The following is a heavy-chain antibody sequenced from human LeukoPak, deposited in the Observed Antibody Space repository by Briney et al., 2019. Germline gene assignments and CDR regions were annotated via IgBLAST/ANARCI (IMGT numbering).Heavy chain of an antibody. V-gene: IGHV3-30*02. Sequence: GGSLRLSCAASGFTFSSYGMHWARQAPGKGLEWVSLIEDNGRDKYYADSVRGRLTISRDNSKNTLYLQINSLRAEDTAVYYCVKDSGTYSFDYWGQGTQVTVSS. CDR1: GFTFSSYG. D-gene: IGHD1-26*01. J-gene: IGHJ4*02. CDR2: IEDNGRDK. CDR3: VKDSGTYSFDY.